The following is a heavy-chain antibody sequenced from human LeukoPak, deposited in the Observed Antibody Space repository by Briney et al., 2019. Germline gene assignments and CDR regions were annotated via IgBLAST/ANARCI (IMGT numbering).Heavy chain of an antibody. V-gene: IGHV3-33*06. J-gene: IGHJ2*01. D-gene: IGHD4-23*01. CDR2: IWHDETNK. CDR1: GFTFSSYG. Sequence: GGSLRLSCAASGFTFSSYGMQWVRQAPGKGLEWVAVIWHDETNKYYADSVKGRFTITRDNSKNTLYLQMNSLRAEDTAVYYCAKDLYGGNRYFALWGRGTLVTVSS. CDR3: AKDLYGGNRYFAL.